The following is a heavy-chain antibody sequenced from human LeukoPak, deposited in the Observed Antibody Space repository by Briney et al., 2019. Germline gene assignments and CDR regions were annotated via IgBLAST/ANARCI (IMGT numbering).Heavy chain of an antibody. V-gene: IGHV3-43D*03. Sequence: GGSLRLSCAASGFTFDDYAMHWVRQAPGKGLEWVSLISWDGGSTYYADSVKGRFTTSRDNSKNSLYLQMNSLRAEDTALYYCAKGKGSSWYHYFDYWGQGTLVTVSS. J-gene: IGHJ4*02. CDR3: AKGKGSSWYHYFDY. CDR2: ISWDGGST. CDR1: GFTFDDYA. D-gene: IGHD6-13*01.